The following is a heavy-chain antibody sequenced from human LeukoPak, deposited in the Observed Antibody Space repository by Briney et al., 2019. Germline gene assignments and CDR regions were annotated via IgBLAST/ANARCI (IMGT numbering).Heavy chain of an antibody. Sequence: SVKVSCKASGGTFSSYAISWVRQAPGQGLEWMGRIIPISGTANYAQKLQGRVTITTDESTSTAYMELSSLRSEDTAVYYCASEKVEMATTDYWGQGTLVTVSS. D-gene: IGHD5-24*01. CDR3: ASEKVEMATTDY. CDR2: IIPISGTA. J-gene: IGHJ4*02. V-gene: IGHV1-69*05. CDR1: GGTFSSYA.